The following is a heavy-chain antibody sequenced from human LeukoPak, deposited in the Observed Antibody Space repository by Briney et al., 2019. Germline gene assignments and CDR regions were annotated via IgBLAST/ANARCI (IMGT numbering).Heavy chain of an antibody. V-gene: IGHV4-31*03. Sequence: SQTLSLTCSVSGGSISSGDYYWSWIRQHPGKGVEWIGHIYYSGTTYNNPSLESRVTISVDTSKNQFSLKLSSVTAADTAVYYCARYGSNAHDYWGQGTLVTVSS. D-gene: IGHD4-23*01. CDR3: ARYGSNAHDY. CDR1: GGSISSGDYY. J-gene: IGHJ4*02. CDR2: IYYSGTT.